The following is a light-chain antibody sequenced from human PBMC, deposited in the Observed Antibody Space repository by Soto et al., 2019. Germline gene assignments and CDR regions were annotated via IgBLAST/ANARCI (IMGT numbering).Light chain of an antibody. V-gene: IGKV3-11*01. Sequence: EIVLAQSPATLSLSPGERATLSCRASQDISNFLAWYQQRPGQAPRRLIYYASNRATGIPARCSGSGAGTEFNLTIVGLEPEDFAIDYCQQRASWPPFTFGQGTKLEV. CDR3: QQRASWPPFT. CDR1: QDISNF. CDR2: YAS. J-gene: IGKJ2*01.